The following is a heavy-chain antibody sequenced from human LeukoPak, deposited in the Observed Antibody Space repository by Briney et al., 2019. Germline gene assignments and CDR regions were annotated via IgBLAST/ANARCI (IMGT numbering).Heavy chain of an antibody. J-gene: IGHJ5*02. CDR2: ISTSSTTI. V-gene: IGHV3-48*01. D-gene: IGHD3-16*01. CDR3: ARDMWGAPWFDP. CDR1: GFTFSSYS. Sequence: PGGSLRLSCAASGFTFSSYSMNWVRQAPGKGLEWVSYISTSSTTIYYADSVKGRFTISRDNAKNSLYLQMNSLRAEDTAVYYCARDMWGAPWFDPWGQGTLVTVSS.